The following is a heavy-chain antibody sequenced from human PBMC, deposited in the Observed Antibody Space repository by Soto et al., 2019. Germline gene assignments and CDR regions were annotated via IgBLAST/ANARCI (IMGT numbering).Heavy chain of an antibody. Sequence: SETLSLTCTVSRGSISSGTNYWAWIRQPPGKGLEWIANIYYSGSTNYNPSLKSRVTISLDTSKNQFSLKLSSVTAADTAVYYCARNSLSGSYLDYYGMDVWGQGTTVTVSS. CDR3: ARNSLSGSYLDYYGMDV. J-gene: IGHJ6*02. V-gene: IGHV4-39*07. D-gene: IGHD1-26*01. CDR2: IYYSGST. CDR1: RGSISSGTNY.